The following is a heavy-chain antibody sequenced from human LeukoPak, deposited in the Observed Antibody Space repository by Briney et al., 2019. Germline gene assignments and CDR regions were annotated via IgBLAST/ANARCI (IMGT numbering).Heavy chain of an antibody. CDR2: ISAYNGNT. V-gene: IGHV1-18*04. CDR3: ARGVEDDY. Sequence: ASVKVSCKTSGYTFAAYFIHWVRQAPGQGLEWMGWISAYNGNTNYAQKLQGRVTMTTDTSTSTAYMELRSLRSDDTAVYYCARGVEDDYWGQGTLVTVSS. J-gene: IGHJ4*02. CDR1: GYTFAAYF.